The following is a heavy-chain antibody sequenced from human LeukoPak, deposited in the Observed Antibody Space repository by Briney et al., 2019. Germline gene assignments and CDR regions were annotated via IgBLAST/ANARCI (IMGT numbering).Heavy chain of an antibody. D-gene: IGHD6-13*01. J-gene: IGHJ5*02. CDR1: GFTFSSYG. CDR2: ISGTGGRT. Sequence: PGGSLRLSCAASGFTFSSYGMSWVRQAPGKGLEWVSVISGTGGRTYYADSVKGRFTISRDTSKNTLYLQMNSLRAEDTAVYYCAKGDSHYSSSWYRPDWFDPWGQGTLVTVSS. V-gene: IGHV3-23*01. CDR3: AKGDSHYSSSWYRPDWFDP.